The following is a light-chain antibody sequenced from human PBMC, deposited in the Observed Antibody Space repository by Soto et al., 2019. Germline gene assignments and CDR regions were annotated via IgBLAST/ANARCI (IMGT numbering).Light chain of an antibody. CDR2: CAS. CDR1: QSVSSSY. V-gene: IGKV3-20*01. J-gene: IGKJ1*01. Sequence: IGLKQSPGPLSLSPGERATLSCRASQSVSSSYLARYQQEPGQAPRLRIYCASGRATCGPDRFGGGVSGTDFPLTIGRLEPKGVAVYYIQQYGSSPWAFGQGTKGDIK. CDR3: QQYGSSPWA.